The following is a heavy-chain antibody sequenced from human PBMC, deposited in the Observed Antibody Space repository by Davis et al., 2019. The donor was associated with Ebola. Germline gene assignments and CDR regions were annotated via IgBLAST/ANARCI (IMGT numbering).Heavy chain of an antibody. CDR3: VRDLLPVGGFDP. J-gene: IGHJ5*02. CDR1: GFTFSTYE. CDR2: ISSNGRTT. Sequence: GESLKISCAGSGFTFSTYEMNWVRQAPGKGLKWVSYISSNGRTTYYADSVKGRFTISRDNVKESVYLQMKSLRVEDTAVYYCVRDLLPVGGFDPWGQGTLVTVSS. V-gene: IGHV3-48*03. D-gene: IGHD6-19*01.